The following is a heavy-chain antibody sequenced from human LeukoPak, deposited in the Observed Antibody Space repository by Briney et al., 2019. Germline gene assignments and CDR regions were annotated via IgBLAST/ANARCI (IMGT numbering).Heavy chain of an antibody. Sequence: SETLSLTCTVSGGSISSYYWSWIRQPPGKGLEWIGYIYYSGTTNYNPSLKSRVTIPVDTSKNQFSLKLSSVTAADTAVYYCARAWYDSSGYYYTFDYWGQGTLVTVSS. CDR2: IYYSGTT. CDR1: GGSISSYY. V-gene: IGHV4-59*01. D-gene: IGHD3-22*01. J-gene: IGHJ4*02. CDR3: ARAWYDSSGYYYTFDY.